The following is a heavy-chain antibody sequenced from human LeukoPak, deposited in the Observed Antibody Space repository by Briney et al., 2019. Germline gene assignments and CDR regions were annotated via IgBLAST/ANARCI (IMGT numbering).Heavy chain of an antibody. CDR1: GYTFTSYG. V-gene: IGHV1-18*01. CDR2: ISAYNGNT. J-gene: IGHJ4*02. D-gene: IGHD2-2*01. Sequence: GASVKVSCKASGYTFTSYGISWVRQAPGQGLEWMGWISAYNGNTNYAQKLQGRVTMTTDTSTSTAYMELRGLRSDDTAVYYCARSTPYIVVVPAAPTFDYWGQGTLVTVSS. CDR3: ARSTPYIVVVPAAPTFDY.